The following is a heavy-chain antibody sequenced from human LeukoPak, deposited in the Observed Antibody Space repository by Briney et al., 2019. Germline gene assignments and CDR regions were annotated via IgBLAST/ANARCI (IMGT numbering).Heavy chain of an antibody. CDR2: ISSSSSTI. V-gene: IGHV3-48*04. CDR3: ARVKSGGSSGYFGY. D-gene: IGHD3-22*01. Sequence: GGSLRLSCAASGFTFSSYSMNWVRQAPGKGLEWVSYISSSSSTIYYADSVKGRFTISRDNAEKSLYLHMSSLRAEDTAVYYRARVKSGGSSGYFGYWGQGTLVTVSS. CDR1: GFTFSSYS. J-gene: IGHJ4*02.